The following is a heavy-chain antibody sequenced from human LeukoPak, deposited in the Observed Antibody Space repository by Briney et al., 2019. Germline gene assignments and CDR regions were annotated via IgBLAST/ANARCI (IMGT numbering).Heavy chain of an antibody. D-gene: IGHD4-17*01. CDR1: GLTFSSYA. J-gene: IGHJ4*02. CDR2: ITASGGST. CDR3: AKVPSGDYYFEN. V-gene: IGHV3-23*01. Sequence: GGALRLSCAVSGLTFSSYAMTWVRQTPGKGLEWVSAITASGGSTYYADSVKGRFTISRDNSKNTLYLQVNSLRAEDTAVYYCAKVPSGDYYFENWGQGTLVTVSS.